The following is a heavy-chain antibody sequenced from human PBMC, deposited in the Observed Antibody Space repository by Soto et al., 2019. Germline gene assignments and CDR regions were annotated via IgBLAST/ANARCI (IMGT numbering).Heavy chain of an antibody. CDR3: AHKGPEAWPLDY. Sequence: QITLKESGPTLVRPTQTLTLTCAFSGFSLSTSGVGVGWIRQPPGKALEWLAVIYWDDSKHYSPSLRSRLTITKDTAKNQVVLPMTNMDPMDTGTYYCAHKGPEAWPLDYWGQGTLVTVSS. CDR2: IYWDDSK. V-gene: IGHV2-5*02. J-gene: IGHJ4*02. CDR1: GFSLSTSGVG.